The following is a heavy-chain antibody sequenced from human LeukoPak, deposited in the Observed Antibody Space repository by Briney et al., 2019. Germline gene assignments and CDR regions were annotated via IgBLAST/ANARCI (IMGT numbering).Heavy chain of an antibody. CDR3: ASIDATPT. D-gene: IGHD1-26*01. Sequence: PGRTLRPSYAASGLTYSTNDMHCVSEAPGKGLEFVAATNDNGDKAFYTIIVKGRFIISRDNTKNTLYLQMGSLRPEDTAVYFCASIDATPTWGQGTLVTVSS. CDR2: TNDNGDKA. CDR1: GLTYSTND. V-gene: IGHV3-64*01. J-gene: IGHJ5*02.